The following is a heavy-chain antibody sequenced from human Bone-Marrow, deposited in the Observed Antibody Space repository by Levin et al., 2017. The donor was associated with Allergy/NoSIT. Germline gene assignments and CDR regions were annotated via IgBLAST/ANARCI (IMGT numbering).Heavy chain of an antibody. D-gene: IGHD3-9*01. CDR1: GFTFGTYV. CDR3: ASYRDGPDIHIAY. V-gene: IGHV3-23*01. Sequence: ASVKVSCAASGFTFGTYVMSWVRQAPGKGLEWVSSMSGTTGRTFYANSVKGRFTISRDNSKNTVYLQMNSLRDEDTAIYYCASYRDGPDIHIAYWGQGTLVSVSS. CDR2: MSGTTGRT. J-gene: IGHJ4*02.